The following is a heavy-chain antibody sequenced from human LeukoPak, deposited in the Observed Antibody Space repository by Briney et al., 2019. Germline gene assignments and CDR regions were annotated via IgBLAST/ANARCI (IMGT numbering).Heavy chain of an antibody. CDR2: IIPIFGTA. Sequence: GASVKVSCKASGGTFSSYAISWVRQAPGQGLEWMGGIIPIFGTANYAQKFQGRVTITTDESTSTAYMELSSLRSEDTAVYYCARGALAYCGGDCYLGYYMDVWGKGTTVTVSS. CDR1: GGTFSSYA. D-gene: IGHD2-21*01. CDR3: ARGALAYCGGDCYLGYYMDV. J-gene: IGHJ6*03. V-gene: IGHV1-69*05.